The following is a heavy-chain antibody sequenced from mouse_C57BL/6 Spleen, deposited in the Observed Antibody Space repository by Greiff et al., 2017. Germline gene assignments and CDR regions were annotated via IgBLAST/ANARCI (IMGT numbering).Heavy chain of an antibody. D-gene: IGHD1-1*01. Sequence: EVKLMESGPELVKPGASVKMSCKASGYTFTDYNMHWVKQSHGKSLEWIGYINPNNGGTSYNQKFKGKATLTVNKSSSTAYMELRSLTSEDSAVYYCARARVYYYGVSPIDYWGQGTTLTVSS. J-gene: IGHJ2*01. V-gene: IGHV1-22*01. CDR1: GYTFTDYN. CDR3: ARARVYYYGVSPIDY. CDR2: INPNNGGT.